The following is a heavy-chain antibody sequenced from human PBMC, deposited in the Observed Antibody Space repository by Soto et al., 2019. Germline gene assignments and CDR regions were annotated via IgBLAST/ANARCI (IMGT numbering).Heavy chain of an antibody. J-gene: IGHJ5*02. V-gene: IGHV1-2*02. Sequence: ASVKVSCKASGYTFTGYYMHWVRQAPGQGLEWMGWINPNSGGTNYAQKFQGRVTMTRDTSISTAYMELSRLRSDDTAVYYCARARAQYSSSSCCFDPWGQGTLVTVSS. CDR3: ARARAQYSSSSCCFDP. CDR1: GYTFTGYY. D-gene: IGHD6-6*01. CDR2: INPNSGGT.